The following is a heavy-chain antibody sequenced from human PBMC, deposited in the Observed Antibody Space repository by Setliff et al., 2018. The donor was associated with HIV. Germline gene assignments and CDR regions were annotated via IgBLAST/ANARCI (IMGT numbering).Heavy chain of an antibody. CDR1: GFTFSNYA. D-gene: IGHD3-22*01. CDR2: ILSTGERT. CDR3: AKELAASGLGYSDS. J-gene: IGHJ4*02. V-gene: IGHV3-23*01. Sequence: PGGSLRLSCAASGFTFSNYAMSWVRQAPGEGLEWVSAILSTGERTSYADSVKGRFTISRDNSKNTVYLQMNSLRAEDTAEYYCAKELAASGLGYSDSWGRGILVTVPQ.